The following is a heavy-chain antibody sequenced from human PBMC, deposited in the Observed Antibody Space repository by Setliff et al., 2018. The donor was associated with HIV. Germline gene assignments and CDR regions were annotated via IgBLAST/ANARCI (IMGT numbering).Heavy chain of an antibody. D-gene: IGHD3-9*01. J-gene: IGHJ4*02. CDR3: AKTSNTGYLFCSDY. Sequence: GGSLRLSCAASGFTFSSYSMHWVRQAPGKGLEWVAVISYDGSHKYYADSVKGRFTISRGNSKNTVYLQMNSLRAEDTSVYYCAKTSNTGYLFCSDYWGQGTLVTVSS. CDR1: GFTFSSYS. V-gene: IGHV3-30*18. CDR2: ISYDGSHK.